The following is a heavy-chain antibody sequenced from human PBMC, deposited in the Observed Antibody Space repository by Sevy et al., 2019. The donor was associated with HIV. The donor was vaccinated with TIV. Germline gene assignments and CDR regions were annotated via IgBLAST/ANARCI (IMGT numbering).Heavy chain of an antibody. CDR3: ARSLGRCWATFDY. Sequence: ASVKVSCKAPGGTFSTYANNWVRQAPGQGLEWLGRIIPVFGTANYAQQFQDRVTITADESTSTAYMELSSLQSEDTAIYYCARSLGRCWATFDYWGQGTLVTVSS. CDR1: GGTFSTYA. CDR2: IIPVFGTA. J-gene: IGHJ4*02. V-gene: IGHV1-69*13. D-gene: IGHD2-21*01.